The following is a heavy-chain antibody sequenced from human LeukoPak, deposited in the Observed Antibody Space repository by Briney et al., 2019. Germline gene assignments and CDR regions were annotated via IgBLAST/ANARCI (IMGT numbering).Heavy chain of an antibody. CDR3: AKLGGDGLDY. Sequence: GGSLRLSCAASGFSFRSYGMHCVRQAPGKGLEGVAVIWYDGSNKYYADSVKGRFTISRDNSKNTVYLQMNSLRAEDTAVYYWAKLGGDGLDYWGQGNLVPVSS. V-gene: IGHV3-33*06. CDR1: GFSFRSYG. CDR2: IWYDGSNK. D-gene: IGHD5-24*01. J-gene: IGHJ4*02.